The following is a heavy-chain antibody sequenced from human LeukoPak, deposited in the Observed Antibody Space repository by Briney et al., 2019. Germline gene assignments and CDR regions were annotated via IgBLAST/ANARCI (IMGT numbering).Heavy chain of an antibody. Sequence: GGSLTLSCAASGFTFSSYAMSWVRQAPGKGLEWVSAISGSGENTNYADSVKGRFTMSRDNSRNMLYLQMNSLRDEDTAKYYCAKTVSGSYSYQGGDYWGQGTLVTVSP. D-gene: IGHD3-16*02. CDR1: GFTFSSYA. CDR3: AKTVSGSYSYQGGDY. CDR2: ISGSGENT. J-gene: IGHJ4*02. V-gene: IGHV3-23*01.